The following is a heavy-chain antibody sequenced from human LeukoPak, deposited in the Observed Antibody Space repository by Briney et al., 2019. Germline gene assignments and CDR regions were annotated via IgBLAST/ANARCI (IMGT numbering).Heavy chain of an antibody. CDR1: GGSISTYY. Sequence: SETLSLTCTVSGGSISTYYWSWIRQPPGKGLEWIGYISYTVTTNYNPSLKGRVTISVDTSKNQFSLKLSSVTAADTAMYYCARHFCSSGSCYFSHWFDPWGQGILVTVSS. V-gene: IGHV4-59*08. CDR3: ARHFCSSGSCYFSHWFDP. D-gene: IGHD2-15*01. CDR2: ISYTVTT. J-gene: IGHJ5*02.